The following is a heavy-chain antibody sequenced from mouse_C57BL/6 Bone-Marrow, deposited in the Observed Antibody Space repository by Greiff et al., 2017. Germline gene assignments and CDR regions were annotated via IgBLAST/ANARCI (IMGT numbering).Heavy chain of an antibody. CDR3: ARPYYSNYWYFDV. CDR2: IYPGSGST. D-gene: IGHD2-5*01. CDR1: GYTFPSYW. Sequence: QVQLQQPGAELVKPGASVKMSCKASGYTFPSYWITWVKQRPGQGLEWIGDIYPGSGSTNYNEKFKSKATLTVDTSSSTAYMQLSSLTSEDAAVYYGARPYYSNYWYFDVWGTGTTVTVSS. J-gene: IGHJ1*03. V-gene: IGHV1-55*01.